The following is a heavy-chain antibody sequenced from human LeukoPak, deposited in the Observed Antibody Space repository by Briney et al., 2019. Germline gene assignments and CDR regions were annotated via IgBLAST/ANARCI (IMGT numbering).Heavy chain of an antibody. V-gene: IGHV4-38-2*02. D-gene: IGHD2-21*02. CDR1: GYSISSGYY. CDR3: ASGGVAYCGGDCYLRY. Sequence: SETLSLTCTVSGYSISSGYYWGWIRQPPGKGLEWIGYIYYSGSTNYNPSLKSRVTISVDTSKNQFSLKLSSVTAADTAVYYCASGGVAYCGGDCYLRYWGQGTLVTVSS. CDR2: IYYSGST. J-gene: IGHJ4*02.